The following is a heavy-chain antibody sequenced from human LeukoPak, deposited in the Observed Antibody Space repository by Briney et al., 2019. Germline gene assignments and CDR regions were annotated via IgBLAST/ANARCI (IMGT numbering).Heavy chain of an antibody. J-gene: IGHJ5*02. CDR2: IYYSGST. V-gene: IGHV4-61*01. D-gene: IGHD1-26*01. CDR3: ALVGANEVFHWFDP. Sequence: SETLSLTCTVSGGSISSSSYYWSWIRQPPGTGLEWVGYIYYSGSTNYNPSLKSRVTISVDTSKNQFSLKLSSVTAADTAVYYCALVGANEVFHWFDPWGQGTLVTVSS. CDR1: GGSISSSSYY.